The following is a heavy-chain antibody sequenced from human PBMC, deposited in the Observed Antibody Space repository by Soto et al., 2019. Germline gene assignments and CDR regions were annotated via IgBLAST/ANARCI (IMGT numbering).Heavy chain of an antibody. CDR1: GGTFSSYA. V-gene: IGHV1-69*06. D-gene: IGHD6-13*01. J-gene: IGHJ5*02. CDR2: IIPIFGTA. CDR3: ARDLFRGYSSSWPPGSGTNRFDP. Sequence: ASVKVSCKASGGTFSSYAISWVRQAPGQGLEWMGGIIPIFGTANYAQKFQGRVTITADKSTSTAYMELSSLRSEDTAVYYCARDLFRGYSSSWPPGSGTNRFDPWGQGTLVTVSS.